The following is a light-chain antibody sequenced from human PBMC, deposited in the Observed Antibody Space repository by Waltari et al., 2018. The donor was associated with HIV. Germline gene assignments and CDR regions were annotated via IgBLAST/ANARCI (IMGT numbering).Light chain of an antibody. CDR3: QAWDSSTGV. CDR2: QDT. Sequence: SYELTQPPSVSVSPGQTASISCSGIKLGDKYVYWYQQKPGQSPVLVIYQDTKRPSGSPERFSGSNSGNTATLTISGTQATDEADYYCQAWDSSTGVFGTGTKVTVL. J-gene: IGLJ1*01. CDR1: KLGDKY. V-gene: IGLV3-1*01.